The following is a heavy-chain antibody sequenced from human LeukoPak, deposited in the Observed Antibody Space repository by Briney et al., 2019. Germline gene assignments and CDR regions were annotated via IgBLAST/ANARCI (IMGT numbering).Heavy chain of an antibody. V-gene: IGHV1-46*01. D-gene: IGHD3/OR15-3a*01. CDR3: ARETPGTGAFDY. CDR1: GYTFTSYF. J-gene: IGHJ4*02. Sequence: ASVKVSCKTSGYTFTSYFIHWVRQAPGQGLEWMGIFNPSGASTSYAQRFQGRVTMTRDMSTSTVYMELSSLRSEDTAVYYCARETPGTGAFDYWGQGTLVTVSS. CDR2: FNPSGAST.